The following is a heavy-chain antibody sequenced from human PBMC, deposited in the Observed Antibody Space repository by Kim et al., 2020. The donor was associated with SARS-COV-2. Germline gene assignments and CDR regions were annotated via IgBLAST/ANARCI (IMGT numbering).Heavy chain of an antibody. CDR1: GYTFTSYG. Sequence: ASVKVSCKASGYTFTSYGISWVRQAPGQGLEWMGWISAYNGNTNYAQKLQGRVTMTTDTSTSTAYMELRSLRSDDTAVYYCARLGWELLAGGYGMDVWGQGTTVTVSS. J-gene: IGHJ6*02. V-gene: IGHV1-18*04. CDR3: ARLGWELLAGGYGMDV. CDR2: ISAYNGNT. D-gene: IGHD1-26*01.